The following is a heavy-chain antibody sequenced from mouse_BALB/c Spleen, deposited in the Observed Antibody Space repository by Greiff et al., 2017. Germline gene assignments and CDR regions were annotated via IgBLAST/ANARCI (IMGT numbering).Heavy chain of an antibody. CDR2: IYPGDGDT. V-gene: IGHV1-87*01. CDR1: GYTFTSYW. J-gene: IGHJ2*01. Sequence: SGAELARPGASVKLSCKASGYTFTSYWMQWVKQRPGQGLEWIGAIYPGDGDTRYTQKFKGKATLTADKSSSTAYMQLSSLASEDSAVYYCARAGRWDYFDYWGQGTTLTVSS. D-gene: IGHD4-1*01. CDR3: ARAGRWDYFDY.